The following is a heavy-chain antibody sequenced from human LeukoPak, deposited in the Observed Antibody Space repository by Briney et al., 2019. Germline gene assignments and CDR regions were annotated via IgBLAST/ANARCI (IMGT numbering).Heavy chain of an antibody. CDR3: ASYHY. J-gene: IGHJ4*02. Sequence: GGSLRLSCAASGFTYSTYWMSWVRQAPGKELEWVANIKEDGSETSYVDSVKGRFTISRDNAKNSLYLQMSGLRAEDTAVYYCASYHYWGQGTLVTVSS. D-gene: IGHD2-2*01. CDR1: GFTYSTYW. V-gene: IGHV3-7*02. CDR2: IKEDGSET.